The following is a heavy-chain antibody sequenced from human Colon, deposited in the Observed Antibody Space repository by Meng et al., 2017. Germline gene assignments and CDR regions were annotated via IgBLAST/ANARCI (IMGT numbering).Heavy chain of an antibody. D-gene: IGHD2-2*01. CDR2: IHSSWNT. CDR1: GGSINRADYY. Sequence: QVQLQESGPGVVKPSQTLSLNCPISGGSINRADYYWNWIRQSPGKGLEWLGYIHSSWNTYYTPSLKSRLTMSLDTSKNQFSLRLTSVTAADTAVYYCARNPVIPDARTFDFWGQGALVTVSS. J-gene: IGHJ4*02. V-gene: IGHV4-30-4*01. CDR3: ARNPVIPDARTFDF.